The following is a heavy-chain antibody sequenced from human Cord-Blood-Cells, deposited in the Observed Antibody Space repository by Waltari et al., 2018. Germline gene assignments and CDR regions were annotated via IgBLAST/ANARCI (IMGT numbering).Heavy chain of an antibody. Sequence: TELSMHLVRQAPGKGLEWMGGFDPEDGETIYAQKFQGRVTMTEDTSTDTAYMELSSLRSEDTAVYYCATDTSNTSPLYGYWGQGTLVTVSS. V-gene: IGHV1-24*01. CDR2: FDPEDGET. D-gene: IGHD2-2*02. CDR1: TELS. CDR3: ATDTSNTSPLYGY. J-gene: IGHJ4*02.